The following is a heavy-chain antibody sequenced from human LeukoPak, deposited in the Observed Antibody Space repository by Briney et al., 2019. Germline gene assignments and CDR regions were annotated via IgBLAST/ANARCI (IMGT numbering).Heavy chain of an antibody. CDR2: INAGNGNI. D-gene: IGHD2-2*01. V-gene: IGHV1-3*01. J-gene: IGHJ6*02. Sequence: ASVQVSCKASGHTSTTYAIHWVRQAPGQGLEWMGWINAGNGNIKYSQKFQGRVTITGDTSASTAYMGLSSLRSEDTAVYYCARGYCSSTSCYMDVWGQGTTVT. CDR1: GHTSTTYA. CDR3: ARGYCSSTSCYMDV.